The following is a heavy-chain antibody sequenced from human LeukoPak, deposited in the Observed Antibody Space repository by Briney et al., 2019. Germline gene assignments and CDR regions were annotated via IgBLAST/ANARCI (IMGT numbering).Heavy chain of an antibody. CDR1: GGTFSSYA. CDR3: ARAARITMVRGAES. V-gene: IGHV1-69*04. CDR2: IIPILGIA. Sequence: GASVKVSCKASGGTFSSYAISWVRQAPGQGLEWMGRIIPILGIANYAQKFQGRVTITADKSTSTAYMELSSLRSEDTAVYYCARAARITMVRGAESWGQGTLVTVSS. D-gene: IGHD3-10*01. J-gene: IGHJ4*02.